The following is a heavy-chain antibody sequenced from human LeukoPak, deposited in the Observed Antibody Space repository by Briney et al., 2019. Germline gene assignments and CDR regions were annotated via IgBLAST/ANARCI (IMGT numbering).Heavy chain of an antibody. J-gene: IGHJ4*02. CDR2: IIPIFGTA. D-gene: IGHD6-19*01. Sequence: SVKVSCKXSGGTFSSNAISWVRQAPRQGLEWMGRIIPIFGTANYAQKFQGRVTITTDESTSTAYMELSSLRSEDTAVYYCARDYSSGHRGVDYWGQGTLVTVSS. V-gene: IGHV1-69*05. CDR1: GGTFSSNA. CDR3: ARDYSSGHRGVDY.